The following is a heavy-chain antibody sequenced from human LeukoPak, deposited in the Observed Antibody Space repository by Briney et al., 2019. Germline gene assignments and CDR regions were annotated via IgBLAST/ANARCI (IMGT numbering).Heavy chain of an antibody. J-gene: IGHJ4*02. D-gene: IGHD3-10*01. CDR2: IYYSGST. V-gene: IGHV4-59*08. Sequence: PSETLSLTCTVSGGSISSYYWSWIRQPPGKGLEWIGYIYYSGSTNYNPSLKSRVTISVDTSKNQFSLKLTSVTAADTAVYYCARHSGVVDYWGQGTLVTVSS. CDR1: GGSISSYY. CDR3: ARHSGVVDY.